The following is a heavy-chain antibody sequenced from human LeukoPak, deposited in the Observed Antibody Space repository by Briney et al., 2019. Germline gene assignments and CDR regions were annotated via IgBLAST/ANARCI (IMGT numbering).Heavy chain of an antibody. V-gene: IGHV4-38-2*02. Sequence: SETLSLTCAVSGYSISSGYYWGWIRQPPGKGLEWSGSIYHSGSTYYNPSLKSRVTISVDTSKNQFSLKLSSVTAADTAVYYCAREPKYGSGSYYLDYWSQGTLVTVYS. CDR2: IYHSGST. CDR1: GYSISSGYY. CDR3: AREPKYGSGSYYLDY. D-gene: IGHD3-10*01. J-gene: IGHJ4*02.